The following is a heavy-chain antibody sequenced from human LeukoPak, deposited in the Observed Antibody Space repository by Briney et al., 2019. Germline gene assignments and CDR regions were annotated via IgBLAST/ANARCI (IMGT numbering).Heavy chain of an antibody. CDR1: GFTFSDYY. CDR2: ISSSGSTI. V-gene: IGHV3-11*01. CDR3: AKGSVMGIRGATVGDDFDY. J-gene: IGHJ4*02. D-gene: IGHD4-17*01. Sequence: KPGGSLRLSCAASGFTFSDYYMSWIRQAPGKGLEWVSYISSSGSTIYYADSVKGRFTISRDNAKNSLYLQMNSLRAEDTALYYCAKGSVMGIRGATVGDDFDYWGQGTLVTVSS.